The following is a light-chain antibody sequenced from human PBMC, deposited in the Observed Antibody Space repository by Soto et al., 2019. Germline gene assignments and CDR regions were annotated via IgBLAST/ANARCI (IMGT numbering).Light chain of an antibody. Sequence: EIVMTQSPATLSVSPGERATLSCRASQSVSSNLAWYQQKPGQAPRLLIYGASTRAPGIPARFSGSGPGTEFTLTISSLQSEDFAVYYCQQYNNWPFTFGPGTKVDIK. V-gene: IGKV3-15*01. CDR2: GAS. J-gene: IGKJ3*01. CDR3: QQYNNWPFT. CDR1: QSVSSN.